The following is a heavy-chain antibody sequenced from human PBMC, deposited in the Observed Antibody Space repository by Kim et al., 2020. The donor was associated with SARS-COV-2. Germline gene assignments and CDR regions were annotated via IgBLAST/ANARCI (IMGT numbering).Heavy chain of an antibody. J-gene: IGHJ4*02. CDR2: GST. V-gene: IGHV4-34*01. CDR3: ARGYNDFSD. Sequence: GSTNYTPSLKSRVTISVDTSKNQFSLKLSSVTAADTAVYYCARGYNDFSDWGQGTLVTVSS. D-gene: IGHD3-3*01.